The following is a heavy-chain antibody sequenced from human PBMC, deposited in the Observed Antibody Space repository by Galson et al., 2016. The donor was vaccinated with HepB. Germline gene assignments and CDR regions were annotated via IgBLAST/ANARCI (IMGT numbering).Heavy chain of an antibody. D-gene: IGHD4-11*01. V-gene: IGHV1-46*01. CDR3: ARLATVTTPAFDY. J-gene: IGHJ4*02. CDR1: GYPFISYY. Sequence: SVKVSCKASGYPFISYYIHWVRQAPGQGLEWMGIINPRGGATIYAQKFRGSVTMTRDTSTSTVYMNLSSLRSEDTAVYYCARLATVTTPAFDYWGRGTLVTAAS. CDR2: INPRGGAT.